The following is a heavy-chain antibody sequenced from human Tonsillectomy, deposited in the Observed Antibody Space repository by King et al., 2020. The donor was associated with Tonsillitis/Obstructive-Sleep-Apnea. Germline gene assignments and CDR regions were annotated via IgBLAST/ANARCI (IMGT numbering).Heavy chain of an antibody. D-gene: IGHD2-8*01. J-gene: IGHJ4*02. CDR3: TTGYCTNGVCYSPDY. V-gene: IGHV3-15*01. CDR1: GFTFSNAW. Sequence: VQLVESGGGLVKPGGSLRLSCAASGFTFSNAWMSWVRQAPGKGLEWVGRMKSKTDGGTTDYAAPVKGRFTISRDDSKNTLYLQMNSLKTEDTAVYYFTTGYCTNGVCYSPDYWGQGTLVTVSS. CDR2: MKSKTDGGTT.